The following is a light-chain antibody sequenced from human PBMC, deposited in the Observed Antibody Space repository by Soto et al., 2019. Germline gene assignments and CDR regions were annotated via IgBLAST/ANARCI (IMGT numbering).Light chain of an antibody. CDR1: ISDDADYKY. J-gene: IGLJ1*01. CDR2: DVS. CDR3: SAYTTSSTLYV. Sequence: QSALTQPASVSGSPGQSITISCTGTISDDADYKYVSWYQQHPGTAPKLIIYDVSNRPSGVSNRFSGSKSGSTASLTISGLQAEDEADYYCSAYTTSSTLYVFGTGTKLTVL. V-gene: IGLV2-14*03.